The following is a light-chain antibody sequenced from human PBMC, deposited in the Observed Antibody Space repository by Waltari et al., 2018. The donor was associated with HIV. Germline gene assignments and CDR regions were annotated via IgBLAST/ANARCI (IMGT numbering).Light chain of an antibody. V-gene: IGLV3-19*01. CDR3: HSRDTNSDHYV. J-gene: IGLJ1*01. Sequence: SSELTQDPVVSVALGQTINITCQGDSLRSFFANWYQQRPGQAPFLVVYGANRRPSGIPDRFSASNSGNTSSLIISDSQAVDEADYYCHSRDTNSDHYVFGGGTRVIV. CDR2: GAN. CDR1: SLRSFF.